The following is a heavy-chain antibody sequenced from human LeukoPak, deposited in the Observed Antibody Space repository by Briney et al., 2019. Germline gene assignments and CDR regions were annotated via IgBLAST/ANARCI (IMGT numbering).Heavy chain of an antibody. V-gene: IGHV4-38-2*02. D-gene: IGHD3-10*01. CDR1: GYSISSGYY. J-gene: IGHJ3*02. CDR3: ERDQFERALLWFGELSPGDAFDI. CDR2: IYHSGST. Sequence: PSETLSLTCAVSGYSISSGYYWGWIRQPPGKGLGWIGSIYHSGSTYYNPSLKSRVTISVDTSKNQFSLKLSTVTAADTAVYYCERDQFERALLWFGELSPGDAFDIWGQGTMVTVSS.